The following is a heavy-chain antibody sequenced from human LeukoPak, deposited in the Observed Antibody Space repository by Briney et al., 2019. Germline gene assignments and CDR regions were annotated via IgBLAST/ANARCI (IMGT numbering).Heavy chain of an antibody. V-gene: IGHV3-30*02. CDR3: AKDSMRYNWNDFDY. Sequence: PGGSLRLSCAASGFTFSSYGMHWVRQAPGKGLEWVAFIRYDGSNKYYADSVKGRFTIYRDNSKNTLYLQMNSLRAEDTAVYYCAKDSMRYNWNDFDYWGQGTLVTVSS. CDR2: IRYDGSNK. D-gene: IGHD1-1*01. J-gene: IGHJ4*02. CDR1: GFTFSSYG.